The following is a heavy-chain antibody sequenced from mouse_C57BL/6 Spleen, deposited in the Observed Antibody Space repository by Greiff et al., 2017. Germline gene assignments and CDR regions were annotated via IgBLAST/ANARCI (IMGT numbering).Heavy chain of an antibody. CDR3: ARSDDGYYFDY. Sequence: VQLQQSGGGLVKPGGSLKLSCAASGFTFSSYAMSWVRQTPEKRLEWVATISDGGSYTYYPDNVKGRFTISRDNAKNNLYLQMSHLKSEDTAMYYCARSDDGYYFDYWGQGTTLTVSS. V-gene: IGHV5-4*01. CDR2: ISDGGSYT. D-gene: IGHD2-3*01. J-gene: IGHJ2*01. CDR1: GFTFSSYA.